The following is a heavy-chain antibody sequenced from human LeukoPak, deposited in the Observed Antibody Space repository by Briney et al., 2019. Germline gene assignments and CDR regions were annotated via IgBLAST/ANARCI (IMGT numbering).Heavy chain of an antibody. CDR2: ISYSGST. D-gene: IGHD3-10*01. CDR3: VRTVGGIKEFDS. Sequence: SETLSLTCTVSGGSIRSYYWTCGSISYSGSTNYNPSLKSRVTISVDTSKSQFSLKLSSVTATDTAVYYCVRTVGGIKEFDSWGQGTLVTVSS. J-gene: IGHJ4*02. CDR1: GGSIRSYY. V-gene: IGHV4-59*08.